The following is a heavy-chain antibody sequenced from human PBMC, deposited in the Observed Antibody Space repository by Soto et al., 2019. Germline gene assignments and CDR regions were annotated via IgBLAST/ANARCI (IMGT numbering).Heavy chain of an antibody. J-gene: IGHJ6*02. V-gene: IGHV6-1*01. Sequence: SQTLSLTCAISGDSVSSNSAAWNWIRQSPSRGLEWLGRTYYRSKWYNDYAVSVKSRITINPDTSKNQFSLQLNSVTPEDTAVYYCARLDSSSGSTYYYYGMDVWGQGITVTVSS. CDR1: GDSVSSNSAA. CDR2: TYYRSKWYN. CDR3: ARLDSSSGSTYYYYGMDV. D-gene: IGHD6-6*01.